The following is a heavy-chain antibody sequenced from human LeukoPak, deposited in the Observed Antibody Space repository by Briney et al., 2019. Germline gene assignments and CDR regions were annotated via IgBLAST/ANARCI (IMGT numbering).Heavy chain of an antibody. CDR1: GGSVGSSDYY. J-gene: IGHJ4*02. Sequence: SETLSLTCTVSGGSVGSSDYYWSWMRQPPGKGLEWIGYIYYSGSTYYNPSLKSRITISVDTSKNQFSLNLSSVTAADTAVHYCARHVPLPATLGFDYWGQGTLVTVSS. V-gene: IGHV4-30-4*01. CDR3: ARHVPLPATLGFDY. D-gene: IGHD2-2*01. CDR2: IYYSGST.